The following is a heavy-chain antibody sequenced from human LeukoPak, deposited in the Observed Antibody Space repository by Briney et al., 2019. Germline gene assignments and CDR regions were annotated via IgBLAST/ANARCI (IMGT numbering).Heavy chain of an antibody. CDR2: ISYDGSNK. D-gene: IGHD2-2*01. Sequence: PGRSLRLSCAASGFTFSSYGMHWVRQAPGKGLEWVAVISYDGSNKYYADSVKGRFTISRDNSKNTLYLQMNSLRAEDTAVYYCATSSTALFDYWGQGTPVTVSS. J-gene: IGHJ4*02. V-gene: IGHV3-30*03. CDR1: GFTFSSYG. CDR3: ATSSTALFDY.